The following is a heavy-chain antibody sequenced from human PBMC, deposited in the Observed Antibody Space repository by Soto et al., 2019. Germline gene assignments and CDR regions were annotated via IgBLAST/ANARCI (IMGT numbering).Heavy chain of an antibody. CDR2: ISYDGYNK. CDR3: SRDDSDWFFN. V-gene: IGHV3-30*03. J-gene: IGHJ4*02. D-gene: IGHD3-9*01. Sequence: GGSLRLSCAASGFTFSSYAMHWVRQAPGKGLEWVAVISYDGYNKYYADSVKGRFTISRDDSKKTAYLQMNSLESEDTAVYYCSRDDSDWFFNWGRGTLVTVSS. CDR1: GFTFSSYA.